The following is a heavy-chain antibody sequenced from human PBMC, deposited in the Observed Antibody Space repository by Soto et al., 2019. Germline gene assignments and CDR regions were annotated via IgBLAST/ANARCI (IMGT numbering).Heavy chain of an antibody. Sequence: ASVKVSCKASGYTFTGYYMHWVRQAPGQGLEWMGWINPNSGGTNYAQKFQGWVTMTRDTSISTAYMELSRLRSDDTAEYYCARGGLVVIKTGYYYGMDVWGQGTTVTVS. V-gene: IGHV1-2*04. J-gene: IGHJ6*02. D-gene: IGHD3-22*01. CDR3: ARGGLVVIKTGYYYGMDV. CDR2: INPNSGGT. CDR1: GYTFTGYY.